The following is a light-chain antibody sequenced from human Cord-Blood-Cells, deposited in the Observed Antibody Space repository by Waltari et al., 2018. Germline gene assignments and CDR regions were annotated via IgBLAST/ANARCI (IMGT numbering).Light chain of an antibody. J-gene: IGLJ1*01. Sequence: QSALTQPRSVSRSPGQSVTISCTGTSSDVGGYNYVSWYQQHQGKAPKLMIYDVSKRPSGVPDRVSGSKSCTTASLTISGLQAEDEAEYYCCSYSGSYTYVFGTGTKVTVL. CDR3: CSYSGSYTYV. CDR2: DVS. CDR1: SSDVGGYNY. V-gene: IGLV2-11*01.